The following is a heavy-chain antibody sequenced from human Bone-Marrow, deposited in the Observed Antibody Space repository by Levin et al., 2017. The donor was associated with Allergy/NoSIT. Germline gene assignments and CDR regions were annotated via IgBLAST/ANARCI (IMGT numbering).Heavy chain of an antibody. D-gene: IGHD2-15*01. CDR2: ISYDGSNK. CDR3: AKGERGYCSGGSCYSKDWFHP. J-gene: IGHJ5*02. Sequence: SCAASGFTFSSYGMHWVRQAPGKGLEWVAVISYDGSNKYYADSVKGRFTISRDNSKNTLYLQMNSLRAEDTAVYYCAKGERGYCSGGSCYSKDWFHPWGQGTLVTVSS. V-gene: IGHV3-30*18. CDR1: GFTFSSYG.